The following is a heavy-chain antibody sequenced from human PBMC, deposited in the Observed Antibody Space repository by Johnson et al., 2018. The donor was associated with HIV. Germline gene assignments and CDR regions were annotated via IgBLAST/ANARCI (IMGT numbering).Heavy chain of an antibody. J-gene: IGHJ3*02. CDR1: GFTFSSYG. V-gene: IGHV3-20*04. CDR2: IHWNGGST. Sequence: VQLVESGGGVVQPGRSLRLSCAASGFTFSSYGMHWVRQAPGKGLEWVSGIHWNGGSTGYAESVKGRFTISRDNAKNSLYLQMNSLRAEDTALYYCARDTYSSDACDIWGQGTMVTVSS. CDR3: ARDTYSSDACDI. D-gene: IGHD4-11*01.